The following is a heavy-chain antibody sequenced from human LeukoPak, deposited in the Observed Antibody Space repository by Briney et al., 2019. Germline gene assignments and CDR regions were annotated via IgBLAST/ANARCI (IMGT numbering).Heavy chain of an antibody. V-gene: IGHV3-53*01. Sequence: PGGSLRLSCEGSGFSVSTNYMNWVRQVPGKGLEWVSILYSGGSTYYADSVKGRFTVSRDSSKNTLYLHMNSLRAEDTAVYYCARVGDHYHWYLDVWGRGTLVTASS. J-gene: IGHJ2*01. CDR1: GFSVSTNY. CDR3: ARVGDHYHWYLDV. CDR2: LYSGGST. D-gene: IGHD3-10*01.